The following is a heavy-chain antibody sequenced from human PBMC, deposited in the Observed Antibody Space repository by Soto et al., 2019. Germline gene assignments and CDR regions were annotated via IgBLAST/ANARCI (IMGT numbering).Heavy chain of an antibody. J-gene: IGHJ4*02. CDR1: GGSISSGGYS. V-gene: IGHV4-30-2*01. Sequence: QLQLQESGSGLVKPSQTLSLTCAVSGGSISSGGYSWSWIRQPPGKGLEWIGYIYHSGSTYYNPSLRSRATIAVDRSKNQFSLKLSSVTAADTAVYYCASSTVGVRYDYWGQGTLVTVSS. CDR3: ASSTVGVRYDY. D-gene: IGHD4-17*01. CDR2: IYHSGST.